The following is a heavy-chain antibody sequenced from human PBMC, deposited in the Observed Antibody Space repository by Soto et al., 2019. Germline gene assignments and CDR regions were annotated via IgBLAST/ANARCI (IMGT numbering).Heavy chain of an antibody. Sequence: SETLSLTCTVSGGSISSYYWSWIRQPPGKGLEWIGYIYYSGSTNYNPSLKSRVTISVDTSKNQFSLKLSSVTAADTAVYYWASDIPSTTYYFDYWGQGSLVTVSS. D-gene: IGHD1-1*01. CDR1: GGSISSYY. V-gene: IGHV4-59*08. J-gene: IGHJ4*02. CDR3: ASDIPSTTYYFDY. CDR2: IYYSGST.